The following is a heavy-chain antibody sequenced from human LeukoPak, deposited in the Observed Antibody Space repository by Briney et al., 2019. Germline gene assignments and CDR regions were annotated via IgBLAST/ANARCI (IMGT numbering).Heavy chain of an antibody. J-gene: IGHJ5*02. Sequence: ASVKVSCKTSGYTFTSYDINWVRQAPGQGLEWMGWMNPNSGNTGYAQKFQDRVTITRNTSISTAYMELSSLRSEDTAVYYCARMSYGSGRYDINSFDPWGQGTLVTVSS. CDR2: MNPNSGNT. D-gene: IGHD3-10*01. V-gene: IGHV1-8*03. CDR3: ARMSYGSGRYDINSFDP. CDR1: GYTFTSYD.